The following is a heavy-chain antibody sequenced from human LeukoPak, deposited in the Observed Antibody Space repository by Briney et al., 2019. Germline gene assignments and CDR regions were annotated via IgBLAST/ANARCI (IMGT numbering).Heavy chain of an antibody. CDR3: VKSASSYGANWFDP. J-gene: IGHJ5*02. CDR1: GFTFSNYA. V-gene: IGHV3-64D*09. Sequence: GGSLRLSCSASGFTFSNYAMHWVRQAPGKGLEYVSAISSNGDSTYYADSVKGRFIISRDNSKNSLSLHMSSLRAEDTAVYYCVKSASSYGANWFDPWGQGTLVTVSS. CDR2: ISSNGDST. D-gene: IGHD4/OR15-4a*01.